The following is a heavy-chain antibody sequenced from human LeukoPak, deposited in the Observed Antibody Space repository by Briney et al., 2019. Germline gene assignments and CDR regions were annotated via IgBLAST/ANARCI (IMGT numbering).Heavy chain of an antibody. CDR3: ANLKWELIYYYYYYYMDV. J-gene: IGHJ6*03. Sequence: ASVKVPCKASGYTFTSYDTNWVRQATGQGLEWMGWMNPNSGNTGYAQKFQGRVTMTRNTSISTAYMELSSLRSEDTAVYYCANLKWELIYYYYYYYMDVWGKGTTVTISS. CDR1: GYTFTSYD. CDR2: MNPNSGNT. D-gene: IGHD1-26*01. V-gene: IGHV1-8*01.